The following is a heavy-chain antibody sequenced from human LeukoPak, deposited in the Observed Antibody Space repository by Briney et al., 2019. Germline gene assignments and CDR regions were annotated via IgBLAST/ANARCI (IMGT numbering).Heavy chain of an antibody. CDR3: AKVGDYVWGSYAAY. J-gene: IGHJ4*02. V-gene: IGHV3-30*02. CDR2: IRYDGSNK. D-gene: IGHD3-16*01. CDR1: GFTFSSYG. Sequence: PGGSLRLSCAASGFTFSSYGMHWVRQAPGKGLEWVALIRYDGSNKYYADSVKGRFTISRDNSKNTLYLQMNSLRAEDTAVYYCAKVGDYVWGSYAAYWGQGTLVTVSS.